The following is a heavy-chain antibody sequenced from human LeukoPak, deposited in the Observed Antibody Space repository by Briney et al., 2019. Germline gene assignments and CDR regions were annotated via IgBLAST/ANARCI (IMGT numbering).Heavy chain of an antibody. CDR1: ALTFSSYA. Sequence: GRSLRLSCAASALTFSSYAMSWVRQPREMGRVCLSAISGSGGSTYYADSVKGRFTISRDNSKNTLYLQINSLRAADTAVYYCAKDLEIVVVHLAFDYWGQGSLVTVSS. J-gene: IGHJ4*02. CDR2: ISGSGGST. D-gene: IGHD3-22*01. V-gene: IGHV3-23*01. CDR3: AKDLEIVVVHLAFDY.